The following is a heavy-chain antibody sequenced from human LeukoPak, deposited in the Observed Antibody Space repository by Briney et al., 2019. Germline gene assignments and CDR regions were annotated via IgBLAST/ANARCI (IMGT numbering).Heavy chain of an antibody. CDR3: ARDVSDYGDYSDY. D-gene: IGHD4-17*01. J-gene: IGHJ4*02. V-gene: IGHV3-33*01. Sequence: PGRSLRLSCAASGFTFSSYGMHWVRQAPGKGLEWVAVIWCDGSNKYYADSVKGRFTISRDNSKNTLYLQMNSLRAEDTAVYYCARDVSDYGDYSDYWGQGTLVTVSS. CDR2: IWCDGSNK. CDR1: GFTFSSYG.